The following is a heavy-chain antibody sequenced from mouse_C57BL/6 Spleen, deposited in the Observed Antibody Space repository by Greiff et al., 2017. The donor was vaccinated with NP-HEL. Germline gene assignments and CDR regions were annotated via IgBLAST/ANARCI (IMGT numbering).Heavy chain of an antibody. CDR1: GFTFSDYG. CDR2: ISSGSSNI. D-gene: IGHD1-1*01. Sequence: EVKVVESGGGLVKPGGSLKLSCAASGFTFSDYGMHWVRQAPEKGLEWVAYISSGSSNIYYADTVKGRFTISRDNAKNTLFLQMTSLRSEDTAMYYCARSYYYGSSYGDWYFDVWGTGTTVTVSS. J-gene: IGHJ1*03. CDR3: ARSYYYGSSYGDWYFDV. V-gene: IGHV5-17*01.